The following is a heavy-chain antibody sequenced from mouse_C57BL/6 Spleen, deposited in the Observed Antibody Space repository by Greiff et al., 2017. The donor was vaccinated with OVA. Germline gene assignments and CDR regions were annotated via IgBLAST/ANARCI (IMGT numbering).Heavy chain of an antibody. CDR2: VYPYNGGT. V-gene: IGHV1-36*01. CDR1: GFTFTDYY. CDR3: ARGGTTVVATDAMDY. Sequence: EVKLMESGPVLVKPGPSVKISCKASGFTFTDYYMHWVKQSHGKSLEWIGLVYPYNGGTSYNQKLKGKATLTVDTSSSTAYMELNSRTSEDSAVYYCARGGTTVVATDAMDYWGQGTSVTVSS. D-gene: IGHD1-1*01. J-gene: IGHJ4*01.